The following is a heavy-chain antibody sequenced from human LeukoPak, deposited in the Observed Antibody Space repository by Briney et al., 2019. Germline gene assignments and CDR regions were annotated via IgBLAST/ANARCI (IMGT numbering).Heavy chain of an antibody. Sequence: PSETLSLTCTVSGGSISSYYWSWIRQPPGKGLEWIGYIYYSGSTNYNPSLKSRVTMSVDTSKNQFSLKLSSVTAADTAVYYCARRAAGKPYFDCWGQGTLVTVSS. CDR3: ARRAAGKPYFDC. V-gene: IGHV4-59*12. D-gene: IGHD6-13*01. CDR2: IYYSGST. J-gene: IGHJ4*02. CDR1: GGSISSYY.